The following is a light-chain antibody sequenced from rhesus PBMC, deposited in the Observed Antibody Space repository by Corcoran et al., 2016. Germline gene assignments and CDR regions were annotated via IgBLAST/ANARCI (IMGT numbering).Light chain of an antibody. CDR3: CSYTTSNTFI. Sequence: QSAPTQPPSVSGSPGQSVTISCTGTSSDIGVYDYVSWYQQYPGKAPKLMIYGVSNRPSGVSDRFSGSRSGNTASLTVSGLQAEDESDYFCCSYTTSNTFIFGAGPRLTVL. V-gene: IGLV2S7*01. CDR2: GVS. J-gene: IGLJ1*01. CDR1: SSDIGVYDY.